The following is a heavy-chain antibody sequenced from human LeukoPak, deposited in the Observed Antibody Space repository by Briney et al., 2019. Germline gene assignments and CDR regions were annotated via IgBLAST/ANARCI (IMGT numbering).Heavy chain of an antibody. D-gene: IGHD2/OR15-2a*01. CDR1: GYTFTGYY. J-gene: IGHJ6*03. CDR2: INPNSGGT. Sequence: ASVKVSCKASGYTFTGYYMHGVREAPGQGLEWRGWINPNSGGTNYAQKLQGRVTLTTDTSTSTAYMDLRSLRSDDTAVYYCARLQPHRLESTSNYYYSYMDVWGKGTTVTVSS. CDR3: ARLQPHRLESTSNYYYSYMDV. V-gene: IGHV1-2*02.